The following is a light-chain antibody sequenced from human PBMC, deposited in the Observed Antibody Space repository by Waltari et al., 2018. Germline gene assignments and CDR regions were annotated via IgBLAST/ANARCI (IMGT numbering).Light chain of an antibody. V-gene: IGKV3-11*01. CDR1: QRVRKY. J-gene: IGKJ4*02. CDR3: QQRNDWPLT. Sequence: EIVLTQSPATLSLSPGARATLSCRASQRVRKYLAWYQQKPGQAPRLLIYDTSNRETGIPARFTGSGSGTDFTLTISNVEPEDFAVYYCQQRNDWPLTFGGGTKVEIK. CDR2: DTS.